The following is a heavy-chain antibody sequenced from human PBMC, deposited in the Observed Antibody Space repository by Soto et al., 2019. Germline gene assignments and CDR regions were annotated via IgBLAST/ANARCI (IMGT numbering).Heavy chain of an antibody. J-gene: IGHJ4*02. CDR2: INHSGST. D-gene: IGHD2-15*01. CDR3: ARGHNIVVVVAATPYFDY. V-gene: IGHV4-34*01. Sequence: SETLSLTCAVYGGSFSGYYWSWIRQPPGKGLEWIGEINHSGSTNYNPSLKSRVTISVDTSKNQFSLKLSSVTAADTAVYYCARGHNIVVVVAATPYFDYWGQGTLVTVSS. CDR1: GGSFSGYY.